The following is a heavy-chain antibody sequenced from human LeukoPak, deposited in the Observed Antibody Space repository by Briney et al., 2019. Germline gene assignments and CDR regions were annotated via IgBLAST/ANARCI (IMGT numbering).Heavy chain of an antibody. CDR3: ARGYGDYGFSDY. CDR2: ISSSSSAI. J-gene: IGHJ4*02. Sequence: PGGSLRLSCAASGFTFSSYEMNWVRQAPGKGLEWVSFISSSSSAIYYADSVKGRFTISRDNAKHSLYLQMNSLRAEDTAVYYCARGYGDYGFSDYWGQGTLVTVSS. D-gene: IGHD4-17*01. CDR1: GFTFSSYE. V-gene: IGHV3-48*01.